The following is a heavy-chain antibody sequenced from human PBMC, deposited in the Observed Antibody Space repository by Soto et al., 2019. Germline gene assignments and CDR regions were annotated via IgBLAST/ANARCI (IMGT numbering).Heavy chain of an antibody. CDR3: ARPSGQLGQYSAVPGN. V-gene: IGHV1-69*13. Sequence: SVKVSCKSSGGTFSSYTFAWVRQAPSQGLEWMGGIIPIFNTPLYAQKFKGRVTISPDEFKATVYMELNSLRSEDTAVYYCARPSGQLGQYSAVPGNGGQGTLVTVSS. CDR1: GGTFSSYT. J-gene: IGHJ4*02. D-gene: IGHD5-12*01. CDR2: IIPIFNTP.